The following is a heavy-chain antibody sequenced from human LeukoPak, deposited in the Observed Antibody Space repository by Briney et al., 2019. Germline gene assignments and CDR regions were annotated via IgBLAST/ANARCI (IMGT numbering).Heavy chain of an antibody. D-gene: IGHD2-15*01. J-gene: IGHJ5*02. CDR3: ARVKKRYCSGGSCYRGGWFDP. CDR2: INHSGST. CDR1: GGSFSGYY. V-gene: IGHV4-34*01. Sequence: SETLSLTCAVYGGSFSGYYWSWIRQPPGKGLEWIGEINHSGSTNYNPSLKSRVTISVDTSKNQFSLKLSSVTAADTAVYYCARVKKRYCSGGSCYRGGWFDPWGQGTLVTVSS.